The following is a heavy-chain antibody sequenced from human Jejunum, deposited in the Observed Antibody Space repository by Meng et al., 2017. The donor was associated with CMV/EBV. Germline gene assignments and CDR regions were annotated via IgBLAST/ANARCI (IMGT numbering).Heavy chain of an antibody. D-gene: IGHD6-19*01. J-gene: IGHJ4*02. V-gene: IGHV3-30*02. CDR1: GFIFSTYG. Sequence: HLAGSGGGVVQPCGALSLSCSAFGFIFSTYGMHWVRQTPGKGLEWVAFILNDGTDTYIADSVKGRFTMSRDNSKSTLYLQMNSLRTDDTAIYYCVKDLGHSSRLDSWGQGTLVTVSS. CDR3: VKDLGHSSRLDS. CDR2: ILNDGTDT.